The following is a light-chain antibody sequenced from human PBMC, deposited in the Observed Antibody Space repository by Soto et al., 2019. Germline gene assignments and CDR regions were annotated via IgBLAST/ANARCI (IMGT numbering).Light chain of an antibody. Sequence: QSVLTQPPSASGTPGQRVPISCSGSSSNIGSNTVNWYQQLPGRAPKLLIYANFQRPSGVPDRFSGSKSDTSASLAISGLQSEDEAQYYCAAWDDSLNGWVFGGGTKVTVL. CDR3: AAWDDSLNGWV. J-gene: IGLJ3*02. CDR1: SSNIGSNT. CDR2: ANF. V-gene: IGLV1-44*01.